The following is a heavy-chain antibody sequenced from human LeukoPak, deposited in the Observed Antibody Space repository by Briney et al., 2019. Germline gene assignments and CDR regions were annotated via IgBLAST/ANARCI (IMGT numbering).Heavy chain of an antibody. CDR3: ARSIRGVPGADAYFDY. D-gene: IGHD2-2*01. CDR2: INPSGGST. J-gene: IGHJ4*02. Sequence: ASVKVSCKASGYTFTSYYMHWVRQAPGQGLQWMGIINPSGGSTTSAQKFQGRVTMTRDTSTSTVYMELSSLRSEDTAIYFCARSIRGVPGADAYFDYWGQGTLVTVSS. CDR1: GYTFTSYY. V-gene: IGHV1-46*01.